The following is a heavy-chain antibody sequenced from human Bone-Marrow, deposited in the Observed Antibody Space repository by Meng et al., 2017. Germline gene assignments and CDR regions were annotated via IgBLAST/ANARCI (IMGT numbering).Heavy chain of an antibody. CDR3: ARDEDISAAGKLFGDY. J-gene: IGHJ4*02. Sequence: QVQRVRSGAEVKKPGASVEVSCKASGYTFPDYWLHWVRRAPGQGLEWMGRINPKSGDTHYAQRFQGRVTMTGDTSIGTAYMELSGLRSDDTAMYYCARDEDISAAGKLFGDYWGQGTLVTVSS. CDR1: GYTFPDYW. V-gene: IGHV1-2*06. CDR2: INPKSGDT. D-gene: IGHD6-13*01.